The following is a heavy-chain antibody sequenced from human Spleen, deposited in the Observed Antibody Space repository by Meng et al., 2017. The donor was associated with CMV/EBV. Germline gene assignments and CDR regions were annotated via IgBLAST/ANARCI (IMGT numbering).Heavy chain of an antibody. J-gene: IGHJ6*02. CDR3: ARVLGHTVTMFGVITNHYYGVDV. CDR1: GGSFSGYY. CDR2: IVHGGTT. Sequence: SETLSLTCAVSGGSFSGYYWIWVRQTPGKGLEWIGEIVHGGTTNYNPSLKSRVTISIDTSKNQFSLEMSSVTAADTAVYYGARVLGHTVTMFGVITNHYYGVDVCGQGTTVTVSS. D-gene: IGHD3-3*01. V-gene: IGHV4-34*12.